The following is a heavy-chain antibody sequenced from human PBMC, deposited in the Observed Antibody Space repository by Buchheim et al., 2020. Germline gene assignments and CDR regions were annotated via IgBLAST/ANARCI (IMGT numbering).Heavy chain of an antibody. CDR1: GGSIVSGGYF. CDR2: IYYRGNT. J-gene: IGHJ4*02. CDR3: ARDGTTGGAGVFDF. D-gene: IGHD4-17*01. Sequence: QVQLQESGPGLVKPSQTLSLTCTVSGGSIVSGGYFWSWIRQHPGKGLEWIGYIYYRGNTYYNPSLMSRVTISLDTSTNQFSLRLSSVTAADTAVYYCARDGTTGGAGVFDFWGRGTL. V-gene: IGHV4-31*03.